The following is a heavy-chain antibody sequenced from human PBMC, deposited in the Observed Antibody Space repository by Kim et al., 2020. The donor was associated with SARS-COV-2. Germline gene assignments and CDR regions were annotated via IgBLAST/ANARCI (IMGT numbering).Heavy chain of an antibody. CDR2: SH. J-gene: IGHJ6*02. V-gene: IGHV4-39*01. CDR3: AAYYYYGMDV. Sequence: SHAYNPSLKSRVTISVDTSNNQFSLKLSSVTAADTAVYYCAAYYYYGMDVWGQGTTVTVSS.